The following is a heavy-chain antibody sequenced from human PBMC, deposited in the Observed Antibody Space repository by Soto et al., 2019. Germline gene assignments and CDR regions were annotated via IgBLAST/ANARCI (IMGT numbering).Heavy chain of an antibody. Sequence: GSLRLSCAVYGGSFSGYYWSWIRQPPGKGLEWIGEINHSGSTNYNPSLKSRVTISVDTSKNQFSLKLSSVTAADTAVYYCARGPRYDYVWGSYRYGAFDIWGQGTMVTVSS. J-gene: IGHJ3*02. CDR2: INHSGST. V-gene: IGHV4-34*01. CDR3: ARGPRYDYVWGSYRYGAFDI. D-gene: IGHD3-16*02. CDR1: GGSFSGYY.